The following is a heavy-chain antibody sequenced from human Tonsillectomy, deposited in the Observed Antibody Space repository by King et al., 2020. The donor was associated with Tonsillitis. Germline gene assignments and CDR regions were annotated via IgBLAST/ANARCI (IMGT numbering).Heavy chain of an antibody. CDR1: GGSISSFY. CDR3: ARDRIRNSGGTWFDP. V-gene: IGHV4-4*07. CDR2: IYSSGST. J-gene: IGHJ5*02. D-gene: IGHD1-14*01. Sequence: QLQESGPGLVKPSETLSLTCTVSGGSISSFYWSWIRQPAGRGLEWIGHIYSSGSTNHNPSLKSRVTMSVDTSKNQVSLKLRSVTAADTAIYYCARDRIRNSGGTWFDPWGQGTLVTVSS.